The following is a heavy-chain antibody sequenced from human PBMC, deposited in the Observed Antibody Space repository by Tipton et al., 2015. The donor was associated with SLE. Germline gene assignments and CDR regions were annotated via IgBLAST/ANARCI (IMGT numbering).Heavy chain of an antibody. CDR3: ARMAAVVVIPYYFDY. CDR2: ISSTGST. J-gene: IGHJ4*02. CDR1: GGSMSYHY. Sequence: GLVKPSETLSLTCSVSGGSMSYHYWSWIRQSAGKGLEWIGRISSTGSTNYNPSLKSRVTISVDTSKNQFSLKLSSVTAADTAVYYCARMAAVVVIPYYFDYWGQGTLVTVSS. V-gene: IGHV4-4*07. D-gene: IGHD3-22*01.